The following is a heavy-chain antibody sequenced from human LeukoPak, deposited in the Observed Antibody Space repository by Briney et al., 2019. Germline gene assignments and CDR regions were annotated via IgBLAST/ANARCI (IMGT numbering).Heavy chain of an antibody. J-gene: IGHJ4*02. D-gene: IGHD4-23*01. V-gene: IGHV3-74*01. CDR2: IASDGSST. Sequence: GGSLRLSCAASGFTFSSYWMNWVRQAPGKGLVWVSRIASDGSSTTYADSVKGRFSISRDNAKNTLYLQMNSLRVEDTAMYYCARGRPHGNDYWGQGTLVTVSS. CDR3: ARGRPHGNDY. CDR1: GFTFSSYW.